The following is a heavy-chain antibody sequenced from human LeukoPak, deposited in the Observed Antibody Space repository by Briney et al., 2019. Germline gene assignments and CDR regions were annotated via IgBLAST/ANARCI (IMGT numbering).Heavy chain of an antibody. CDR2: ISSNGGST. J-gene: IGHJ6*03. Sequence: GGSLRLSCAASGFTFSSYAMHWVRQAPGKGLEYVSAISSNGGSTYYANSVKGRFTISRDNSKNTLYLQMGSLRAEDMAVYYCAKDRCSNGIGCLYYYMDVWGKGTTVTISS. V-gene: IGHV3-64*01. CDR3: AKDRCSNGIGCLYYYMDV. D-gene: IGHD2-8*01. CDR1: GFTFSSYA.